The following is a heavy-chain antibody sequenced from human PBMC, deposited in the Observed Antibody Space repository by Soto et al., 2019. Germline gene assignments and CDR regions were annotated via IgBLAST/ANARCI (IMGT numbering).Heavy chain of an antibody. CDR1: GYTFTSYG. Sequence: VASVKVSCKASGYTFTSYGISWVRQAPGQGLEWMGWIRAYNGNTNYAQKLQGRVTMTTDTSTSTAYMELRSLRSDDTAVYYCARYWPGIAVAVTFDYWGQGTLVTVSS. CDR2: IRAYNGNT. V-gene: IGHV1-18*04. D-gene: IGHD6-19*01. CDR3: ARYWPGIAVAVTFDY. J-gene: IGHJ4*02.